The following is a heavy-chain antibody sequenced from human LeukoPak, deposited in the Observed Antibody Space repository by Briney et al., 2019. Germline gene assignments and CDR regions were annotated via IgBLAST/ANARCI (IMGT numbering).Heavy chain of an antibody. J-gene: IGHJ4*02. CDR3: ARDVGIVVVTGGDNY. D-gene: IGHD2-21*01. CDR2: INPNSGGT. CDR1: GYTFTGYY. Sequence: GASVKVSCKASGYTFTGYYMHWVRQAPGQGLEWMGRINPNSGGTSYAQKFQGRVTMTRDTSISTAYMELSRLRSDDTAVYYCARDVGIVVVTGGDNYWGQGTLVTVSS. V-gene: IGHV1-2*06.